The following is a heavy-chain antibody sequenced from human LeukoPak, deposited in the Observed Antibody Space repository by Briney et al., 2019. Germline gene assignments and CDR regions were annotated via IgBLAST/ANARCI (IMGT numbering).Heavy chain of an antibody. Sequence: ASVKVSCKASGYTFTSYAMNWVRQAPGKGLEWMGGFDPEDGETIYAQKFQGRVTMTEDTSTDTAYMELSSLRSEDTAVYYCATEATGDAEWSPDPISSHWGQGTLVTVSS. D-gene: IGHD3-3*01. CDR3: ATEATGDAEWSPDPISSH. V-gene: IGHV1-24*01. J-gene: IGHJ4*02. CDR2: FDPEDGET. CDR1: GYTFTSYA.